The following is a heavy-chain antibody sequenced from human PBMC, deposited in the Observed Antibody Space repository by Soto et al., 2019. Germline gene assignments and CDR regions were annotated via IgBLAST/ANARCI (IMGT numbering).Heavy chain of an antibody. D-gene: IGHD6-13*01. CDR3: ARNIAAAGPYMDV. V-gene: IGHV4-59*01. Sequence: SETLSLTCTVSGGSISSYYWSWIRQPPGKGLEWIGYIYYSGSTNYNPSLKSRVTISVDTSKNQFSLKLSSVTAADTAVYYCARNIAAAGPYMDVWGKGTTVTVSS. CDR2: IYYSGST. CDR1: GGSISSYY. J-gene: IGHJ6*03.